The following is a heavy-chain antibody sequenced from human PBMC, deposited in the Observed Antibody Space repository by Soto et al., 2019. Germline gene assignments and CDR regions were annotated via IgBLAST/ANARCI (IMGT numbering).Heavy chain of an antibody. D-gene: IGHD2-2*01. V-gene: IGHV3-23*01. CDR2: ITSSGDKT. CDR1: GVSLNNFA. Sequence: GGSLRLSCAASGVSLNNFAMTGVRQAPGKGLEWVSGITSSGDKTYYADSVKGRFIISRDNSKNMLYLQMNSLRVEDTALYYCARDCASTSCSVWHYWGQGTLVTVSS. CDR3: ARDCASTSCSVWHY. J-gene: IGHJ4*02.